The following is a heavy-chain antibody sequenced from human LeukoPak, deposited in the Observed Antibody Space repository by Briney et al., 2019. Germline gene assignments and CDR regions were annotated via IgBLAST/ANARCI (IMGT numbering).Heavy chain of an antibody. CDR2: INSDGSGT. Sequence: GGSLRLSCAASGFTFSSSWIHWVRQAPGEGLVWVSRINSDGSGTAYADSVKGRFTISRDNSKNTLYLQMNSLRAEDTAVYYCAKSRIAAAGCFDYWGQGTLVTVSS. CDR3: AKSRIAAAGCFDY. J-gene: IGHJ4*02. V-gene: IGHV3-74*01. D-gene: IGHD6-13*01. CDR1: GFTFSSSW.